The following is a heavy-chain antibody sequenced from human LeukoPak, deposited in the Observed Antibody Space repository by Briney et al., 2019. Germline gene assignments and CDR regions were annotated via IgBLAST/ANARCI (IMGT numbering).Heavy chain of an antibody. V-gene: IGHV3-7*01. CDR3: ARALGKLQPYYFYYGLDV. CDR2: IKQDGSEK. Sequence: GGSLRLSCAASGFSFSNYWMNWVRQAPGKGLEWVASIKQDGSEKYYVDSVKGRFTVSRDNGKNSLYLQMNYLRVEDTAVYYCARALGKLQPYYFYYGLDVWGQGTTVTVSS. CDR1: GFSFSNYW. J-gene: IGHJ6*02. D-gene: IGHD5-24*01.